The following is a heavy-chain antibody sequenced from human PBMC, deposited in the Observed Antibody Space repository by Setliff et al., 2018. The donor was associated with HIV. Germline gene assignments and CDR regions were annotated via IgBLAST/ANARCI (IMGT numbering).Heavy chain of an antibody. CDR3: ARRLNYYGSGNYPGAFGI. CDR2: IYTSGST. V-gene: IGHV4-4*09. J-gene: IGHJ3*02. Sequence: SETLSLTCTVSGGSISSYYWSWIRQPPGKGLEWIGYIYTSGSTNYNPSLKSRATISVDTSKNQFSLKLSSVTAADTAVYYCARRLNYYGSGNYPGAFGIWGQGTMVTVSS. D-gene: IGHD3-10*01. CDR1: GGSISSYY.